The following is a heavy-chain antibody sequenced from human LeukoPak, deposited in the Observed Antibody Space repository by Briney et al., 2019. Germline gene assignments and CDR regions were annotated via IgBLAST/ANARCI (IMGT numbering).Heavy chain of an antibody. CDR2: ISWDGGST. J-gene: IGHJ6*03. D-gene: IGHD4-23*01. V-gene: IGHV3-43D*03. CDR1: GFTFDGYA. Sequence: GGSLRLSCAASGFTFDGYAMHWVRQAPGKGLEWVSLISWDGGSTYYADSVKGRFTISRDNSKNSLYLQMNSLRAEDTALYYCAKSGTEITLNTRMDVWGKGTTVTVSS. CDR3: AKSGTEITLNTRMDV.